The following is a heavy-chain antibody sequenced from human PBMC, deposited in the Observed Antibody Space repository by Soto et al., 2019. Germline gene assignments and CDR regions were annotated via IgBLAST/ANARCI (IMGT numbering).Heavy chain of an antibody. CDR2: MFYSGTT. CDR3: ARKGDGYNRLFDY. CDR1: GVSINSRGYY. J-gene: IGHJ4*02. V-gene: IGHV4-39*01. Sequence: SETLSLTCTVSGVSINSRGYYWGWIRQPPGKGLEWIESMFYSGTTYYNPSLKSRITIAVDSSKNQFSLSLSSVTAADTAFYYCARKGDGYNRLFDYWGQGILVTVSS. D-gene: IGHD5-12*01.